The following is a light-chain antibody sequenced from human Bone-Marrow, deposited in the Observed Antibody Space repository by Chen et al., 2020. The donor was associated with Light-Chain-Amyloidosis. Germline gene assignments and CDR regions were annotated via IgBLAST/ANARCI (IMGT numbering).Light chain of an antibody. V-gene: IGLV3-25*03. J-gene: IGLJ2*01. Sequence: SYDLTQPHSVSVSPGQTARLTCSGDDLPTKYAYCYQQKPGQAPVLVIHRDTERPSGISERFSGSSSGTTATLTISGVQAEDEADYHCQSADSSGTYEVIFGGGTKLTVL. CDR1: DLPTKY. CDR3: QSADSSGTYEVI. CDR2: RDT.